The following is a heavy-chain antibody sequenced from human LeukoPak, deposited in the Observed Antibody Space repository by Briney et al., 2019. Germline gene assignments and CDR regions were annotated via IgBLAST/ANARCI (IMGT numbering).Heavy chain of an antibody. D-gene: IGHD5-18*01. CDR3: ATVGYSYVAFDY. Sequence: ASVKVSCKVSGYTLSEISMYWVRQAPGKGLEWMGGIDREDGQTIYAQKFQGRVTMTGDTSTDTAYMEVSRLTSEDTAFYYCATVGYSYVAFDYSGRGTLVAVSS. CDR2: IDREDGQT. J-gene: IGHJ4*02. CDR1: GYTLSEIS. V-gene: IGHV1-24*01.